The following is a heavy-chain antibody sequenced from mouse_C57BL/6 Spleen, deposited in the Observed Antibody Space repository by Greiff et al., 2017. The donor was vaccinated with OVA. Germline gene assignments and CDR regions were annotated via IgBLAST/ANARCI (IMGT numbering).Heavy chain of an antibody. V-gene: IGHV1-82*01. D-gene: IGHD2-5*01. Sequence: VQLQQSGPELVKPGASVKISCKASGYAFSSSWMNWVKQRPGKGLEWIGRIYPGDGDTNYNGKFKGKATLTADKASSTAYMHLSSLTSEDSAVYFCARNLDYSNYVGYFDYWGQGTTLTVSS. CDR1: GYAFSSSW. J-gene: IGHJ2*01. CDR3: ARNLDYSNYVGYFDY. CDR2: IYPGDGDT.